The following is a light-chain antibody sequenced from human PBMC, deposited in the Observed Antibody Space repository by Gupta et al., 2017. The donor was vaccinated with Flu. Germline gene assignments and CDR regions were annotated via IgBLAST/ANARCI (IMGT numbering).Light chain of an antibody. CDR2: GAY. J-gene: IGKJ3*01. V-gene: IGKV3-20*01. CDR1: QSVGTNY. Sequence: GERATLACRASQSVGTNYVAWYQKKSGQAPRLLIYGAYRRATGIPDMCSGSGSGTEFTLTISRLEPEDFAVYYCQQYSSSPSFGPGTKVEIK. CDR3: QQYSSSPS.